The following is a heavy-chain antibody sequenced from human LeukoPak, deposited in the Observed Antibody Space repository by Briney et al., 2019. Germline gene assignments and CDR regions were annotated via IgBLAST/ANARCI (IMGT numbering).Heavy chain of an antibody. CDR1: GGSISSSSYY. CDR3: ATNSYGHYQYYYYMDV. J-gene: IGHJ6*03. V-gene: IGHV4-61*02. D-gene: IGHD5-18*01. Sequence: SETLSLTCTVSGGSISSSSYYWGWIRQPAGKGLEWIGRIYTSGNTNYNPSLQSRVTISVDTSKNQFSLKLSSVTAADTAVYYCATNSYGHYQYYYYMDVWGKGTTVTISS. CDR2: IYTSGNT.